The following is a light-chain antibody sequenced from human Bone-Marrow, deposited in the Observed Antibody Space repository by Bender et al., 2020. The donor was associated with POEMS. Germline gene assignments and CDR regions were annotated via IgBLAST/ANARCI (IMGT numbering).Light chain of an antibody. V-gene: IGLV2-23*02. CDR2: EVS. J-gene: IGLJ2*01. CDR1: SSDVGNYNL. CDR3: CSYAGSTTV. Sequence: QSALTQPASVSGSPGQSITVSCTGTSSDVGNYNLVSWYQQHPGKAPKLMIYEVSKRPSGVSSRFSGSKSGNTASLTISGLQAEDEADYYCCSYAGSTTVFGGGTKLTVL.